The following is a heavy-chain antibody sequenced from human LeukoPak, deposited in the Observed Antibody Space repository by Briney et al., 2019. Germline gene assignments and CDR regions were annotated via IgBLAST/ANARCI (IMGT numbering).Heavy chain of an antibody. D-gene: IGHD3-10*01. CDR1: GFTFSSCA. CDR3: AKGSSRYGSGTYLDY. J-gene: IGHJ4*02. CDR2: ISGSGGST. Sequence: GGSLRLSCAASGFTFSSCAMSWVRQAPGKGLEWVSAISGSGGSTYYADSVKGRFTISRDNSKNTLYLQMNSLRAEDTAVYYCAKGSSRYGSGTYLDYWGQGTLVTVSS. V-gene: IGHV3-23*01.